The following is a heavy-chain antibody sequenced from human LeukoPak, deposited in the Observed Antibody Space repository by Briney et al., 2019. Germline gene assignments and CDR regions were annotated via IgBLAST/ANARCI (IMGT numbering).Heavy chain of an antibody. CDR3: ARGRIAARRSNWFDP. D-gene: IGHD6-6*01. J-gene: IGHJ5*02. V-gene: IGHV4-34*01. CDR1: GGFFSGYY. CDR2: INHSGST. Sequence: SETLSLTCAVYGGFFSGYYWSWIRQPPGKGLEWIGEINHSGSTNYNPSLKSRVTISVDTSKNQFSLKLSSVTAADTAVYYCARGRIAARRSNWFDPWGQGTLVTVSS.